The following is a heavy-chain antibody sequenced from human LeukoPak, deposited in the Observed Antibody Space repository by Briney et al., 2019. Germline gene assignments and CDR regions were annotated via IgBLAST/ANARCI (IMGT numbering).Heavy chain of an antibody. CDR1: GFTFSKYW. J-gene: IGHJ4*02. Sequence: GGPLRLSCAASGFTFSKYWMLWVRQAPGKGLESVSRINTDGTVTTYADSVKGRFTVSRDNADNTMFLQMNSVRDADTDVYYCATKQWLAPPPDSWGQGTPVTVSS. CDR2: INTDGTVT. V-gene: IGHV3-74*01. CDR3: ATKQWLAPPPDS. D-gene: IGHD6-19*01.